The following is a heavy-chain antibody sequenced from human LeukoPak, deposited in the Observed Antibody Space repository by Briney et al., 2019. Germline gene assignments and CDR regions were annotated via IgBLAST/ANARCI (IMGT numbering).Heavy chain of an antibody. D-gene: IGHD4-17*01. V-gene: IGHV3-48*02. CDR2: ISSGSSIM. J-gene: IGHJ1*01. CDR3: ARDGGSHGAYPPR. Sequence: GGSLRLSWVASGFTHARYRMNWVRPPPGEAREWVSYISSGSSIMYYADSVKGRFSISRDNAKNSLFLRMDSLRDDDTAVYYCARDGGSHGAYPPRWGQGTLVTVSS. CDR1: GFTHARYR.